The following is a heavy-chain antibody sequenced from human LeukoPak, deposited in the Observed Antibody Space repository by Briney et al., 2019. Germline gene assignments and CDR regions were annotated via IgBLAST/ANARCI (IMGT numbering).Heavy chain of an antibody. D-gene: IGHD6-19*01. V-gene: IGHV3-43*02. CDR1: GFTFASYA. CDR3: AKDTRDSSGWYGRAFDI. Sequence: GGSLRLSCAASGFTFASYAMSWVRQAPGKGLEWVSLISGDGGSTYYADSVKGRFTISRDNSKNSLYLQMNSLRTEDTALYYCAKDTRDSSGWYGRAFDIWGQGTMVTVSS. J-gene: IGHJ3*02. CDR2: ISGDGGST.